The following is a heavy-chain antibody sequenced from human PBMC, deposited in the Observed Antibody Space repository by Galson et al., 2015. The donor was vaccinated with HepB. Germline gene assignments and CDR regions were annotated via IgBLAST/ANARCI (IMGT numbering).Heavy chain of an antibody. CDR3: AREGVSSSWYSWFDP. D-gene: IGHD6-13*01. J-gene: IGHJ5*02. Sequence: CAISGDSVSSNSAAWNWIRQSPSRGLEWLGRTYYRSKWYNDYAVSVKSRITINPDASKNQFSLQLNSVTPEDTAVYYCAREGVSSSWYSWFDPWGQGTLVTVSS. CDR2: TYYRSKWYN. V-gene: IGHV6-1*01. CDR1: GDSVSSNSAA.